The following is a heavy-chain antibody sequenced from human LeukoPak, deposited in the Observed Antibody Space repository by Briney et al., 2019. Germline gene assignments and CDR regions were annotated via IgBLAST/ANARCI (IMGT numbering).Heavy chain of an antibody. V-gene: IGHV1-2*02. CDR2: IHPRRGDT. Sequence: ASVKVSCKTSGYSFTAFYIHWVRQAPGQGLEWMGWIHPRRGDTNYAQKFQGRVTMTRDTSISTAYMELSRLRSDDTAVYYCAREGRGWAFDIWGQGTMVTVSS. CDR1: GYSFTAFY. D-gene: IGHD2-15*01. CDR3: AREGRGWAFDI. J-gene: IGHJ3*02.